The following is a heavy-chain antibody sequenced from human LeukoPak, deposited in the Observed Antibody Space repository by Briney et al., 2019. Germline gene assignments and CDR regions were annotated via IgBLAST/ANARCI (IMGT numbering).Heavy chain of an antibody. CDR3: ARHLFSGGWYHVDS. J-gene: IGHJ4*02. CDR2: IYYSGST. Sequence: SETLSLTCTVSGGSLSSYYWGWIRQPPGKGLEWIGNIYYSGSTYYSPSLKSRVTISVDTSKNLFSLKLSSVTAADTAVYYCARHLFSGGWYHVDSWGQGTLVTVSS. CDR1: GGSLSSYY. D-gene: IGHD6-19*01. V-gene: IGHV4-39*01.